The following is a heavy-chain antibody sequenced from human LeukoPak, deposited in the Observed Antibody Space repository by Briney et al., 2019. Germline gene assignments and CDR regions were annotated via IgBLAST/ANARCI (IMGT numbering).Heavy chain of an antibody. D-gene: IGHD1-26*01. CDR2: IYNSGST. J-gene: IGHJ4*02. Sequence: SETLSLTCSVSGYSISSGYYWGWIRQPPGKGLEWIGSIYNSGSTYYNPSLKSRVTISVDTSKNQFSLKLSSVTAADTAVYYCAREWGATYYFDYWGQGTLVTVSS. V-gene: IGHV4-38-2*02. CDR1: GYSISSGYY. CDR3: AREWGATYYFDY.